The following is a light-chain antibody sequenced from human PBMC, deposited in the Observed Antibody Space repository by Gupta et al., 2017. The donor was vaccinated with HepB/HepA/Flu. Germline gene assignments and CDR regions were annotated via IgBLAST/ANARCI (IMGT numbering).Light chain of an antibody. J-gene: IGKJ4*01. CDR3: QQSYSTPLT. CDR2: AAS. Sequence: DIQTTQSPSSLSASVGDRVTITCRASQSISSYLNWYQQKPGKAPKLLIYAASSLQSGVPSRFSGSGSGTXFTLTIXSLQPEDFATYYCQQSYSTPLTFGXGTKVEIK. CDR1: QSISSY. V-gene: IGKV1-39*01.